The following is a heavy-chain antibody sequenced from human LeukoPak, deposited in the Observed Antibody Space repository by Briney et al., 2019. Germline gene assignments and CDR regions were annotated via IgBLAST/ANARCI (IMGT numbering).Heavy chain of an antibody. CDR3: ARDGGYYGMDV. V-gene: IGHV4-59*01. CDR2: IYYSGST. CDR1: GASISSYY. J-gene: IGHJ6*02. Sequence: LETLSLTCTVSGASISSYYWSWIRQPPGKGLEWIGYIYYSGSTNYNPSLKSRVTISVDTSKNQFSLKLSSVTAADTAVYYCARDGGYYGMDVWGQGTTVTVSS. D-gene: IGHD3-16*01.